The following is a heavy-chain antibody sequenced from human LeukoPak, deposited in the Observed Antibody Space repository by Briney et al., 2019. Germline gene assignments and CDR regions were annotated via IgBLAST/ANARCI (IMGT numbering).Heavy chain of an antibody. Sequence: GSLRLSCTTSGFTFGDYAMSWFRQAPGKGLEWIGEINHSGSTNYNPSLKSRVTISVDTSKNQFSLKLSSVTAADTAVYYCARSWGGGSYFIDYWGQGTLVTVSS. CDR2: INHSGST. V-gene: IGHV4-34*01. D-gene: IGHD1-26*01. CDR1: GFTFGDYA. CDR3: ARSWGGGSYFIDY. J-gene: IGHJ4*02.